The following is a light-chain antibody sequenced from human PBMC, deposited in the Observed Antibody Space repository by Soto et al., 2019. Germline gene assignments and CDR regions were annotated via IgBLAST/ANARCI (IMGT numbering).Light chain of an antibody. V-gene: IGKV2-28*01. Sequence: DIVMTQSPLSLPVSPGEPASISCRSSQSLLHRNGYNYLGWYLQKPGQSPQLLIYLGSNRASGVPDRFSGSGSGTDFTLKISRVEAEDVGVYYCMQALQTPLYTFGQGTKLEIK. CDR1: QSLLHRNGYNY. J-gene: IGKJ2*01. CDR3: MQALQTPLYT. CDR2: LGS.